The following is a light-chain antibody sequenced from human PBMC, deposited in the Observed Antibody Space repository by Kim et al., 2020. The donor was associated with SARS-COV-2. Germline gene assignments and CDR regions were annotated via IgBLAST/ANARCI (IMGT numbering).Light chain of an antibody. CDR1: QSVSSY. CDR2: DAS. V-gene: IGKV3-11*01. CDR3: QQRSNWPIFT. Sequence: SPGERATRSGRARQSVSSYLAWYQQKPGQAPRLLIYDASNRATGISARFSGSGSGTDFTLTISSLEPEDFAVYYCQQRSNWPIFTFGPGTKVDIK. J-gene: IGKJ3*01.